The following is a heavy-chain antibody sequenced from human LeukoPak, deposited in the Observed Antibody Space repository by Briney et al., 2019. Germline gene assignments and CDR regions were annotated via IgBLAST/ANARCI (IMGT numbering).Heavy chain of an antibody. V-gene: IGHV1-2*02. CDR3: ARVGVEMATMYYFDY. D-gene: IGHD5-24*01. J-gene: IGHJ4*02. Sequence: EASVKVSCKASGYTFTAYYMHWVRQAPGQGLEWMGWINPNSGGTNYAQKFQGRVTMTRDTSVSTAFMELSRLRSDDTAMYYCARVGVEMATMYYFDYWGQGTLVTVSS. CDR2: INPNSGGT. CDR1: GYTFTAYY.